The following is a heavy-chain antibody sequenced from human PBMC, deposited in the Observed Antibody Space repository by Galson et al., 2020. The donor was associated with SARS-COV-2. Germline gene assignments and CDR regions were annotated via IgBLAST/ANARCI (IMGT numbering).Heavy chain of an antibody. CDR2: VFHSGST. CDR3: ASDLALHPGHYYMDV. CDR1: GGSIISPY. J-gene: IGHJ6*03. Sequence: SQTLSLTCTVPGGSIISPYWAWIRQSPGKGPEWIGNVFHSGSTTYNPSLKSRVTISIDTSTSQFSLRLTSVTAADTAVYFCASDLALHPGHYYMDVWGKGTTVTVSS. V-gene: IGHV4-59*11.